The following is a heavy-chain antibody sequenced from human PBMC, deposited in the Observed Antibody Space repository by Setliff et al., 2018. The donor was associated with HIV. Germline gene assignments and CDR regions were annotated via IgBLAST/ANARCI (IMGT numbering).Heavy chain of an antibody. CDR3: ARDKRAFDI. V-gene: IGHV4-59*01. CDR2: IYYSGST. Sequence: SETLSLTCTVSGASISSYYWSWIRQPPGKGLEWIGFIYYSGSTNYNPSLKSRVTISVDTSKNQFSLKLTSVTAADTAVYYCARDKRAFDIWGQGTRVTV. J-gene: IGHJ3*02. CDR1: GASISSYY.